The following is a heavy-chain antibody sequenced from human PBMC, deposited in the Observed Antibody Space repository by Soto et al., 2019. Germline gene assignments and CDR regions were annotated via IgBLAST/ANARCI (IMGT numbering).Heavy chain of an antibody. J-gene: IGHJ5*02. Sequence: GGSLRLSCAASGFTFSSYSMNWVRQAPGKGLEWVSSISSSSSYIYYADSVKGRFTISRDNAKISLYLQMNSLRAEDTAVYYCARDILVAYYDILTGGNTWGQGTLVTVSS. CDR3: ARDILVAYYDILTGGNT. V-gene: IGHV3-21*06. CDR1: GFTFSSYS. D-gene: IGHD3-9*01. CDR2: ISSSSSYI.